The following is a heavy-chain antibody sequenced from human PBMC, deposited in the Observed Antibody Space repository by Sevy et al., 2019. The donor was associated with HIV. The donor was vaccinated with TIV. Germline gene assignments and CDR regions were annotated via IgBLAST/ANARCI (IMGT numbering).Heavy chain of an antibody. D-gene: IGHD3-16*01. J-gene: IGHJ6*03. V-gene: IGHV3-23*01. CDR1: GFTFSYYA. CDR2: ISGSGGRA. CDR3: AREGDWGGEFYYYYTDV. Sequence: GGSLRLSCAASGFTFSYYAMSWVRQAPGKGLEWVSVISGSGGRAFYADSVKGRFTISRDNSKNTLYLHMNSLRAEDTAVYYCAREGDWGGEFYYYYTDVWGKGTTVTVSS.